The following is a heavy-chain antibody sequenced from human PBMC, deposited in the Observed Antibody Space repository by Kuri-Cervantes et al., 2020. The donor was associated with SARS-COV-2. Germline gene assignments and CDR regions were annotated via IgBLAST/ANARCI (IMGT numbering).Heavy chain of an antibody. V-gene: IGHV1-69*13. CDR1: GGTFSSYA. J-gene: IGHJ5*02. CDR3: ARGGWSGPTYNWFDP. CDR2: IIPIFGTA. D-gene: IGHD3-3*01. Sequence: SVKVTCKASGGTFSSYAISWVRQAPGQGLEWMGGIIPIFGTANYAQKFQGRVTITADESTSTAYMELSSLRSEDTAVYYCARGGWSGPTYNWFDPWGQGTLVTVSS.